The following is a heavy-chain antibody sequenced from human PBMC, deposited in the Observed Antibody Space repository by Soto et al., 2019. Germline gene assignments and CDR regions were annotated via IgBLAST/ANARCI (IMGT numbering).Heavy chain of an antibody. Sequence: GGSLRLSCVGSGFTFSSYAMSWVRQAPGEGLEWVSAISGSGGSTYYADSVKGRFTISRDNSKNTLYLQMNSLRAEDTAVYYCAKEIRYCSGGSCYSYGMDVWGQGTTVTVSS. CDR3: AKEIRYCSGGSCYSYGMDV. J-gene: IGHJ6*02. D-gene: IGHD2-15*01. V-gene: IGHV3-23*01. CDR2: ISGSGGST. CDR1: GFTFSSYA.